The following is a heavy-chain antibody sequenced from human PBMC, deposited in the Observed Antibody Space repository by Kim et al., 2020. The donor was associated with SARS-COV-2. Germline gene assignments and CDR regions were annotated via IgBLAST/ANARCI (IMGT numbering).Heavy chain of an antibody. V-gene: IGHV3-13*01. J-gene: IGHJ4*02. Sequence: YYPGSVTGRFTISRENAKNSLYLRMNSLRAGDTAVYYCARADSGSYLVDYWGQGTLVTVSS. D-gene: IGHD1-26*01. CDR3: ARADSGSYLVDY.